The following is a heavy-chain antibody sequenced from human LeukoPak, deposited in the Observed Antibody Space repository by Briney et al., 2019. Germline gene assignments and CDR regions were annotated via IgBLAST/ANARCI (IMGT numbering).Heavy chain of an antibody. CDR2: IIPIFGTA. Sequence: GASVKVSCKASGGTFSSYAISWVRQAPGQGLEWMGGIIPIFGTANYAQKFQGRVTITADESTSTAYMELSSLRSEDTAVYYCARVRRRWLQPYYFDYWGQGTLVTVSP. CDR1: GGTFSSYA. CDR3: ARVRRRWLQPYYFDY. V-gene: IGHV1-69*13. D-gene: IGHD5-24*01. J-gene: IGHJ4*02.